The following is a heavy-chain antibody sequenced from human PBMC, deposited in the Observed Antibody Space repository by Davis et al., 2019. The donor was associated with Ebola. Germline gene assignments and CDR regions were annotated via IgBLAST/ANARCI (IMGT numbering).Heavy chain of an antibody. CDR2: IYYSGST. Sequence: MPSETLSLTCTVSGGSITSHYWSWIRQHPGKGLEWIGYIYYSGSTYYNPSLKSRVTISVDTSKNQFSLKLSSVTAADTAVYYCARESTRPDYWGQGTLVTVSS. D-gene: IGHD6-6*01. CDR3: ARESTRPDY. J-gene: IGHJ4*02. V-gene: IGHV4-31*03. CDR1: GGSITSHY.